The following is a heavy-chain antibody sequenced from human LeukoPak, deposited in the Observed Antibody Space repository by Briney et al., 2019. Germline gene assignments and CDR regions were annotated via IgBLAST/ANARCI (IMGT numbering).Heavy chain of an antibody. Sequence: SETLSLTCTVSGGSISSGDYYWSWIRQPPGKGLEWIVYIYYSGSTYYNPSLKSRVTISVDTSKNQFSLKLSSVTAADTAVYYCARLGSTYYYDSSGYRNAFDIWGQGTMVTVSS. V-gene: IGHV4-30-4*01. CDR1: GGSISSGDYY. J-gene: IGHJ3*02. D-gene: IGHD3-22*01. CDR2: IYYSGST. CDR3: ARLGSTYYYDSSGYRNAFDI.